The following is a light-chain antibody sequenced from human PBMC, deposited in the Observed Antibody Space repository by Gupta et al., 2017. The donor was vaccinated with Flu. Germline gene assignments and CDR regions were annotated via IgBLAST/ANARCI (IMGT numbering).Light chain of an antibody. Sequence: ELTQPPSVSVSPGQTARITCSGDALPKQYAYWYQQKPGQAPVLVIYKDSVRPSGIPERFSGSSSGTTVTLTISGVQAEDEADYYCQSADSSGTYVVFGGGTKLTVL. CDR2: KDS. CDR3: QSADSSGTYVV. V-gene: IGLV3-25*02. J-gene: IGLJ2*01. CDR1: ALPKQY.